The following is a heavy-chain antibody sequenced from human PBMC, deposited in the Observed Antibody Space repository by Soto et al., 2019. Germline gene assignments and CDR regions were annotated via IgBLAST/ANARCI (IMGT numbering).Heavy chain of an antibody. CDR3: AKGPHTNVGWPYYFES. CDR1: GFSLANYP. V-gene: IGHV3-48*02. D-gene: IGHD6-19*01. J-gene: IGHJ4*02. Sequence: VQLVESGGGLVQPGGSLRLSCVASGFSLANYPMNWVRQTPGKGLEWISYSSPRGDTIYYADSVEGRFTISRDNARNSLSLHMSSLRDEDSARYYCAKGPHTNVGWPYYFESWGQGVPVTVSS. CDR2: SSPRGDTI.